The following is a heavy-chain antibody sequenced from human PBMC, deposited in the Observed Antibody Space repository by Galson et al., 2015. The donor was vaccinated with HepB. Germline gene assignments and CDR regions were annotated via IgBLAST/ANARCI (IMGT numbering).Heavy chain of an antibody. V-gene: IGHV3-15*01. J-gene: IGHJ6*02. CDR2: IKSKTDGGTT. Sequence: SLRLSCAASGFTFSNAWMSWVRQAPGKGLEWVGRIKSKTDGGTTDYAAPVKGRFTISRDDSKNTLYLQMNSLKTEDTAVYYCTTGGHIVASYYYYYGMDVWGQGTTVTVSS. D-gene: IGHD2-15*01. CDR3: TTGGHIVASYYYYYGMDV. CDR1: GFTFSNAW.